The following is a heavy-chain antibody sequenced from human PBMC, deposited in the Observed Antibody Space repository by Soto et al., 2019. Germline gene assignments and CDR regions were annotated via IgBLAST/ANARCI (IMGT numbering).Heavy chain of an antibody. V-gene: IGHV1-18*01. J-gene: IGHJ4*02. CDR1: GYTFTSYD. D-gene: IGHD4-4*01. CDR3: ARTPDYSNYFDY. CDR2: ISAYNGNT. Sequence: QVQLVQSGAEVKKPGASVKVSCKASGYTFTSYDTTWVRQAPGQGLEWMGWISAYNGNTKFSQKIQGRVTMTTDTSTSTAYMELTSLRSDDTAVYYCARTPDYSNYFDYWGQGTLVTVSS.